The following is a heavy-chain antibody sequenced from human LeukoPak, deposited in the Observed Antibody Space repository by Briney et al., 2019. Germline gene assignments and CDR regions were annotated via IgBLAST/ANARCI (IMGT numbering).Heavy chain of an antibody. Sequence: ASVKVSCKASGYTFTGYYMHWVRQAPGQGLEWMGWINPNSGGTNFAQKFQGRVTLTRDTSISTAYMGLSRLRSDDTAAYYCASTLLSLLLPDYWGQGTLVTVSS. CDR2: INPNSGGT. J-gene: IGHJ4*02. V-gene: IGHV1-2*02. CDR1: GYTFTGYY. CDR3: ASTLLSLLLPDY. D-gene: IGHD3-10*01.